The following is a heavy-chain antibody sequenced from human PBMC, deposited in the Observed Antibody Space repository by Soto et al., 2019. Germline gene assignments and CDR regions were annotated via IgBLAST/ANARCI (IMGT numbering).Heavy chain of an antibody. CDR1: GGTFSSYA. D-gene: IGHD3-22*01. Sequence: SVKVSCKASGGTFSSYAISWVRQAPGQGLEWMGGIIPIFGTANYAQKFQGRVTITADESTSTAYMELSSLRSEDTAVYYCAIEPPGSSYDSSGYLNWGQGTLVTVSS. CDR3: AIEPPGSSYDSSGYLN. J-gene: IGHJ4*02. CDR2: IIPIFGTA. V-gene: IGHV1-69*13.